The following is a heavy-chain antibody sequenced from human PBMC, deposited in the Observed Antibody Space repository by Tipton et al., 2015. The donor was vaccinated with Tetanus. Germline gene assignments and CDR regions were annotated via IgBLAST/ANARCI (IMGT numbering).Heavy chain of an antibody. CDR1: GGSFGVHY. Sequence: TLSLTCAVYGGSFGVHYWSWIRQPPGKGLEWIGEINHSGRTNYNPSLKSRVTISIDTSKNQFSLSLSSVTAADTAVYYCAPDDADAHWGQGTLVTVSS. J-gene: IGHJ4*02. V-gene: IGHV4-34*01. CDR2: INHSGRT. CDR3: APDDADAH. D-gene: IGHD2-2*01.